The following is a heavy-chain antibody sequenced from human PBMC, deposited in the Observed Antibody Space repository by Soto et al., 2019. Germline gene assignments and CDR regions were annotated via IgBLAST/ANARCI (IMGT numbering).Heavy chain of an antibody. V-gene: IGHV3-73*02. Sequence: EVQLVESGGGLVQPGGSLKLSCAASGFTFSESAMHWVRQASGKGLEWVGRIRSKGKNYATEYGASMRGRFTISRDDSKNTAFLQVNSLKTEDTAVYYCTRFSATPSWYHDYWGQGTLVTVSS. CDR3: TRFSATPSWYHDY. CDR1: GFTFSESA. CDR2: IRSKGKNYAT. J-gene: IGHJ4*02. D-gene: IGHD6-13*01.